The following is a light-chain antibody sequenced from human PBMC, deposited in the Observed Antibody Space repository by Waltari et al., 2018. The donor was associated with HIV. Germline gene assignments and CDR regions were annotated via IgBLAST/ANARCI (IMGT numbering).Light chain of an antibody. V-gene: IGLV2-14*03. Sequence: QSVLTQPASVSGSPGQSITISCTGTNDDIGSYIYVSWYQQHPGKAPKLLMYDVSSRPSGVSDRFSGSKSGHTASLTISGIQTEDEAHYYCTSYTSVTTVVFGGGTKLTVL. CDR3: TSYTSVTTVV. J-gene: IGLJ2*01. CDR2: DVS. CDR1: NDDIGSYIY.